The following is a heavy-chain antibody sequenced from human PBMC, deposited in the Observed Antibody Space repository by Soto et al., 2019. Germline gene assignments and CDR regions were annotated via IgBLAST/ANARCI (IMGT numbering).Heavy chain of an antibody. CDR2: ISGSGGST. CDR1: GECLDRAA. J-gene: IGHJ2*01. Sequence: ARAVYGECLDRAAMRCAGLCLGKELEWVSAISGSGGSTYYGDSVKGRITIYRDHSKNTLYLQMNSLRAEDTAVYYCSIYSNGKHRDLTSFPARRSPDL. V-gene: IGHV3-23*01. D-gene: IGHD2-15*01. CDR3: SIYSNGKHRDLTSFPARRSPDL.